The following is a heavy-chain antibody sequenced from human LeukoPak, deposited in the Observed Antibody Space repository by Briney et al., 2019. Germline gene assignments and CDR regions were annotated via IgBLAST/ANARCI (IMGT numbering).Heavy chain of an antibody. D-gene: IGHD2-15*01. CDR3: ARVGTEDIVVVVAADDLYYFDY. J-gene: IGHJ4*02. V-gene: IGHV4-39*01. Sequence: KPSETLSLTCTVSGGSTSSSSYYWGWLRQPPGKGLEWIGSIYYSGSTYYNPSLKSRVTISVDTSKNQFSLKLSSVTAADTAVYYCARVGTEDIVVVVAADDLYYFDYWGQGTLVTVSS. CDR1: GGSTSSSSYY. CDR2: IYYSGST.